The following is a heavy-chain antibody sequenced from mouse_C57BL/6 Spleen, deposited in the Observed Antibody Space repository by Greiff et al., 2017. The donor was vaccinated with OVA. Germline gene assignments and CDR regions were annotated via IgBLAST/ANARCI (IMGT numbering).Heavy chain of an antibody. D-gene: IGHD4-1*01. CDR1: GYTFTDYY. V-gene: IGHV1-19*01. Sequence: VQLKHSGPVLVKPGASVKMSCKASGYTFTDYYMNWVKQSHGKSLEWIGVINPYNGGTSYNQKFKGKATLTVDKYSSTAYMERNSLTSEDSAVYYCATGAVLFAYWGQGTLVTVSA. CDR3: ATGAVLFAY. CDR2: INPYNGGT. J-gene: IGHJ3*01.